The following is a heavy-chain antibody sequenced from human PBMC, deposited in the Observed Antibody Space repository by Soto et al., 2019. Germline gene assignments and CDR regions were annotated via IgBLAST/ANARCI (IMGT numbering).Heavy chain of an antibody. CDR1: GFSLANYP. V-gene: IGHV3-48*02. D-gene: IGHD6-19*01. CDR3: AKGPHTNVGWPYYFES. Sequence: GGSLRLSCVASGFSLANYPMNWVRQTPGRGLEWISYSSPRGDTIYYADSVEGRFTISRDNARNSLSLHMSSLRDEDSALYYCAKGPHTNVGWPYYFESWGQGVPVTVSS. J-gene: IGHJ4*02. CDR2: SSPRGDTI.